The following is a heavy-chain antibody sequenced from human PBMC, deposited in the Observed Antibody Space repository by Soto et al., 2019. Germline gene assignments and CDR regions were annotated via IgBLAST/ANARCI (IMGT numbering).Heavy chain of an antibody. D-gene: IGHD3-10*01. J-gene: IGHJ5*02. Sequence: QVQLQESGPGLVKPSQTLSLTCTVSGGSISSGGYYWSWIRQHPGKGLEWIGYIYYSGSTYYNPSLMIRVTISVDTSKNQFSLKLRYVTAADTAVYYCARNFGELLHGWFDHWGQGTLVTVSS. CDR1: GGSISSGGYY. CDR3: ARNFGELLHGWFDH. V-gene: IGHV4-31*03. CDR2: IYYSGST.